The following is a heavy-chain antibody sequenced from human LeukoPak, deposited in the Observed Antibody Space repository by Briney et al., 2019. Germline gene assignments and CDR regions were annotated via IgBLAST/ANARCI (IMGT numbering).Heavy chain of an antibody. Sequence: ASVKVSCKASGGTFSSYAISWVRQAPGQGLDWMGGIIPIFGTANYAQKFQGRVTITADESTSTAYMELSSLRSEDTAVYYCARRYWNDVSDYYYMDVWGKGTTVTVSS. V-gene: IGHV1-69*13. J-gene: IGHJ6*03. CDR2: IIPIFGTA. CDR1: GGTFSSYA. D-gene: IGHD1-1*01. CDR3: ARRYWNDVSDYYYMDV.